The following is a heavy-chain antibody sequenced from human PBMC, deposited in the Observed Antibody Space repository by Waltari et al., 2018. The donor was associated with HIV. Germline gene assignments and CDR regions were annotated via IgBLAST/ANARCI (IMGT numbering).Heavy chain of an antibody. Sequence: QLQLQESGPGLVKPSETLSLTCTVSGGSISSSSYYWGWIRQPPGKGLEWIGSIYYSGSTYYNPSLKSRVTISVDTSKNQFSLKLSSVTAADTAVYYCARGPPHSSSWYEHGMDVWGQGTTVTVSS. CDR2: IYYSGST. CDR3: ARGPPHSSSWYEHGMDV. CDR1: GGSISSSSYY. J-gene: IGHJ6*02. V-gene: IGHV4-39*07. D-gene: IGHD6-13*01.